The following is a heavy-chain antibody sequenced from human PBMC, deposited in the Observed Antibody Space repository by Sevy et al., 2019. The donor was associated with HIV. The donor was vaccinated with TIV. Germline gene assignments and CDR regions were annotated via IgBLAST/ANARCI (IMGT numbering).Heavy chain of an antibody. D-gene: IGHD3-10*01. Sequence: ASVKVSCKASGYTFTSYGINWVRQAPGQGLEWMGWISAYNGNTNYAQKLQGRVTMTTDTSTSTAYMELRSLRSDDTAVYYCARVVRITMVRGVWMIDYWGQGTLVTVSS. CDR2: ISAYNGNT. CDR3: ARVVRITMVRGVWMIDY. CDR1: GYTFTSYG. J-gene: IGHJ4*02. V-gene: IGHV1-18*01.